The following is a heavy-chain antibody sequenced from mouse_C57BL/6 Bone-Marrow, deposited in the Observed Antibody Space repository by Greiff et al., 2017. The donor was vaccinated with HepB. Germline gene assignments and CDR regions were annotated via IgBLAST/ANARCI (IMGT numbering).Heavy chain of an antibody. V-gene: IGHV1-39*01. CDR2: INPNYGTT. Sequence: EVKLQESGPELVKPGASVKISCKASGYSFTDYNMNWVKQSNGKSLEWIGVINPNYGTTSYNQKFKGKATLTVDQSSSTAYMQLNSMTSEDSAVYYCAKESYSFYAMDYWGQGTSVTVSS. CDR3: AKESYSFYAMDY. D-gene: IGHD2-12*01. CDR1: GYSFTDYN. J-gene: IGHJ4*01.